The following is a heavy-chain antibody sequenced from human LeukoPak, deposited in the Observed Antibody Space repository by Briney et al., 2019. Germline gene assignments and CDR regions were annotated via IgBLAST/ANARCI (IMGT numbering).Heavy chain of an antibody. J-gene: IGHJ1*01. Sequence: GGSLRLSCAASRFTFSSYAMSWVRQAPGKGLEWVSVISGGGGSTYYADSVEGRFTISRDNSKNTLYLQMNSLRAEDTAVYYCAKEIYGDSTGGRFQQWGQGTLVTVSS. CDR1: RFTFSSYA. V-gene: IGHV3-23*01. CDR3: AKEIYGDSTGGRFQQ. CDR2: ISGGGGST. D-gene: IGHD4-17*01.